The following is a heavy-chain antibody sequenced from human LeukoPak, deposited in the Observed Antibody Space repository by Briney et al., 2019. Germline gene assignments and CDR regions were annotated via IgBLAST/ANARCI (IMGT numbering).Heavy chain of an antibody. D-gene: IGHD3-22*01. CDR3: ASLNSSGYFDY. J-gene: IGHJ4*02. CDR2: ISSSGSTI. V-gene: IGHV3-48*03. CDR1: GFTFSSYE. Sequence: GGSLRLSCAASGFTFSSYEMNWVRQAPGKGLEWVSYISSSGSTIYYADSVKGRFTISRDNAKNSLYLQMNSLRAEDTAVYYCASLNSSGYFDYWGQGTLVTVSS.